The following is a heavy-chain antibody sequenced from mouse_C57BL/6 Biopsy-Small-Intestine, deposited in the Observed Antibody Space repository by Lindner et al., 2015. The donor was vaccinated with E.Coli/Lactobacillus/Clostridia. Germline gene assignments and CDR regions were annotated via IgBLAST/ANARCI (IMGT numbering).Heavy chain of an antibody. Sequence: SVKVSCKLSGGTFSSHAISWVRQAPGQGLEWMGGIIPMFGTTKYAQKFQGRVTITADDSTSTAYMELSSLTSEDTAIYFCARERLRPNDAFDLWGQGTMVTVSS. J-gene: IGHJ3*01. CDR1: GGTFSSHA. CDR2: IIPMFGTT. CDR3: ARERLRPNDAFDL. V-gene: IGHV1-81*01. D-gene: IGHD1-1*01.